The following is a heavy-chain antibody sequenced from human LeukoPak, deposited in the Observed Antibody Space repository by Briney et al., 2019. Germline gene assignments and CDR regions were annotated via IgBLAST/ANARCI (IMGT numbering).Heavy chain of an antibody. Sequence: SETLSLTRTVSGGSISSYYWSWIRQPPGKGLEWIGYIYYSGSTNYNPSLKSRVTISVDTSKNQFSLKLSSVTAADTAVYCCARDGVVGAKNRGFDYWGQGTLVTVSS. CDR2: IYYSGST. D-gene: IGHD1-26*01. J-gene: IGHJ4*02. V-gene: IGHV4-59*01. CDR3: ARDGVVGAKNRGFDY. CDR1: GGSISSYY.